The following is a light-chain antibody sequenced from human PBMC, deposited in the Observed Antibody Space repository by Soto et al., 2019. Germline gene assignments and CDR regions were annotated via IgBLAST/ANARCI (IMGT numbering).Light chain of an antibody. CDR1: QSVSSSY. CDR3: QQFSSYPLT. Sequence: EIVLTQSPGTLSLSPGERATLSCRASQSVSSSYLAWYQQKPGQAPRLLIYGASSRATGIPDRFSGSVSGTGFTLTISRLEPEDFAVYYCQQFSSYPLTFGGGTKVEIK. J-gene: IGKJ4*01. V-gene: IGKV3-20*01. CDR2: GAS.